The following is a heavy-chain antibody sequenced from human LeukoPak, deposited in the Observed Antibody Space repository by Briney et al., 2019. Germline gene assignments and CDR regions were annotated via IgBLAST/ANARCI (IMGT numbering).Heavy chain of an antibody. V-gene: IGHV3-30*02. D-gene: IGHD1-14*01. Sequence: GGSLRLSCAASGFTFSSYSMNWVRQAPGKGLEWVAFIRYDGSNKYYADSVKGRFTISRDNSKNTLNLQMNSLRAEDAAVYYCARDTGLTHRDWFDPWGQGTLVTVSS. CDR1: GFTFSSYS. J-gene: IGHJ5*02. CDR3: ARDTGLTHRDWFDP. CDR2: IRYDGSNK.